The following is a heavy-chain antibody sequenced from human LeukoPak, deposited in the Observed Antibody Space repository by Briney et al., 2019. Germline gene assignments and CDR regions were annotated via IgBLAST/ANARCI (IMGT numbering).Heavy chain of an antibody. CDR3: ASYWGFDF. V-gene: IGHV4-34*01. J-gene: IGHJ4*02. Sequence: GSLRLSCAASGFTFSSYAMSWVRRPPGKGLEWIGEIHHSGSTNYNPSLKSRVTISVDTSKNQFSLNLSSVTAADTAVYYCASYWGFDFWGQGTLVTVSS. D-gene: IGHD7-27*01. CDR1: GFTFSSYA. CDR2: IHHSGST.